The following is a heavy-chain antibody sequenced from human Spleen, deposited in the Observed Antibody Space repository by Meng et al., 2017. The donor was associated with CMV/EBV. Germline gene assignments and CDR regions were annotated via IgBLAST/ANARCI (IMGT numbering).Heavy chain of an antibody. CDR3: ARDPYSSSGN. CDR1: GFTFSSYA. J-gene: IGHJ4*02. Sequence: GESLKISCAASGFTFSSYAMHWVRQAPGKGLEWVAVISYDGSNKYYADSVKGRFTISRDNSKNTLYLQMNSLRAEDTAVYYCARDPYSSSGNWGQGTLVTVSS. CDR2: ISYDGSNK. D-gene: IGHD6-6*01. V-gene: IGHV3-30*04.